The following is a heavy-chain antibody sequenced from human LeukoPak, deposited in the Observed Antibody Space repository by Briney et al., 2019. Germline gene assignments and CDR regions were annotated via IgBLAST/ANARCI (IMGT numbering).Heavy chain of an antibody. Sequence: ASVKVSCKASGYTFTSYDINWVRQATGQGLEWMGWRNPNSGNTGCAQKFQGRVTMTRNTSISTAYMELSSLRSEDTAVYYCARVNYYGSGTGYYYGMDVWGQGTTVTVSS. CDR1: GYTFTSYD. CDR2: RNPNSGNT. CDR3: ARVNYYGSGTGYYYGMDV. D-gene: IGHD3-10*01. V-gene: IGHV1-8*01. J-gene: IGHJ6*02.